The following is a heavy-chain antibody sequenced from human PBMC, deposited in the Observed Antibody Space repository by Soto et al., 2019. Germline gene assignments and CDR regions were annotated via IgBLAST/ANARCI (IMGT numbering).Heavy chain of an antibody. J-gene: IGHJ6*02. CDR1: GGTFSSYA. CDR2: IIPIFGTA. V-gene: IGHV1-69*01. Sequence: QVQLVQSGAEVKKPGSSVKVSCKASGGTFSSYAISWVRQAPGQGLEWMGGIIPIFGTANYAQKFQGRVTITADESTSTAYRELSSLRSEDTAVYYCARDSYDSSGIPLYGMDVWGQGTTVTVSS. D-gene: IGHD3-22*01. CDR3: ARDSYDSSGIPLYGMDV.